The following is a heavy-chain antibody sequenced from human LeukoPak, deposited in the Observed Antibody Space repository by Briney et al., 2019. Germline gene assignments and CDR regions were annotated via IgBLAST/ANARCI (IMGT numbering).Heavy chain of an antibody. D-gene: IGHD3-3*01. J-gene: IGHJ3*02. Sequence: ASVKVSCKASGYTFTGYYMHWVRQAPGQGLEWMGWINPNSGGTNYAQKFQGRVTMTRDTSISTAYMELSRLRSDDTAVFYCARGTTIFGVVIIKDAFDIWGQGTMATVSS. CDR1: GYTFTGYY. V-gene: IGHV1-2*02. CDR2: INPNSGGT. CDR3: ARGTTIFGVVIIKDAFDI.